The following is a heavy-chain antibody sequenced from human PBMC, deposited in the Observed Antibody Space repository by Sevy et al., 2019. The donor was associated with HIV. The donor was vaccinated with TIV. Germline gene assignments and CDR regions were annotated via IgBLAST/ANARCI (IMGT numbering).Heavy chain of an antibody. J-gene: IGHJ4*02. CDR3: AGENAWGSGYS. CDR2: IFYNGHI. CDR1: GGSITSLY. V-gene: IGHV4-59*08. Sequence: SETLSLTCIVSGGSITSLYWNWIRQPPGKGLEWIANIFYNGHINYNPSLKSRVPLSLDTSKNQFSLRLGSVTAADTAMYYCAGENAWGSGYSWGQGTLVTVSS. D-gene: IGHD6-19*01.